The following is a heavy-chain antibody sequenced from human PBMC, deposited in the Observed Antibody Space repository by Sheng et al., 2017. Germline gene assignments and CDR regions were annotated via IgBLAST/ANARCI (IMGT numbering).Heavy chain of an antibody. J-gene: IGHJ3*01. Sequence: EEQLVESGGGLVQPGGSLRLSCAASGFGFSVFNMNWVRQAPGKGLEWISYISTSASTLYYADSVKGRFTISRDNVDNSLFLQMNSLRAEDTAVYYCARVKEGTWDTFDFWGQGTMVTVSS. V-gene: IGHV3-48*01. CDR1: GFGFSVFN. CDR3: ARVKEGTWDTFDF. D-gene: IGHD1-26*01. CDR2: ISTSASTL.